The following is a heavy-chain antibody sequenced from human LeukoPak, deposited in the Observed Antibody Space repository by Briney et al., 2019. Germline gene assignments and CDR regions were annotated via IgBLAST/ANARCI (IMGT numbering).Heavy chain of an antibody. Sequence: GKSRTLSCAASGFTLSIHGMHWDRQAPSKGLEWVAVISYDESNKHYADSVKGRFTIFRDTSRNTLYLQMDSLRAEDTALYYCAKDSSTGWYYFDYWGQGTVVTVSS. D-gene: IGHD2-2*01. CDR1: GFTLSIHG. CDR3: AKDSSTGWYYFDY. J-gene: IGHJ4*02. CDR2: ISYDESNK. V-gene: IGHV3-30*18.